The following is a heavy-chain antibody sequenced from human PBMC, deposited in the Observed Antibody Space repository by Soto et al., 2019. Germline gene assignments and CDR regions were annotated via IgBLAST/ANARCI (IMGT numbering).Heavy chain of an antibody. D-gene: IGHD6-19*01. CDR2: IYYSGST. CDR3: ARHPLSRIAVATYDP. V-gene: IGHV4-39*01. J-gene: IGHJ5*02. CDR1: GGSISSSSYY. Sequence: SETLSLTCTVSGGSISSSSYYWGWIRQPPGKGLEWIGSIYYSGSTYYNPSLKSRVTISVDTSKNQFSLKLSSVTAADTAVYYCARHPLSRIAVATYDPWGQGTLVTVS.